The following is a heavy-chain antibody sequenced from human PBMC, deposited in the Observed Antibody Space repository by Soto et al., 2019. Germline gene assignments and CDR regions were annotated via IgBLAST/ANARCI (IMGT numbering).Heavy chain of an antibody. J-gene: IGHJ4*02. Sequence: KTGGSLRLSCAASGFTFSDYYMSWIRQAPGKGLEWVSFISTTGSFTNYADSLKGRFTISRDNAKNSLYLQINSLRGDDTAVYYCARAQWELDYWGQGTLVTVSS. CDR2: ISTTGSFT. CDR1: GFTFSDYY. D-gene: IGHD1-26*01. CDR3: ARAQWELDY. V-gene: IGHV3-11*06.